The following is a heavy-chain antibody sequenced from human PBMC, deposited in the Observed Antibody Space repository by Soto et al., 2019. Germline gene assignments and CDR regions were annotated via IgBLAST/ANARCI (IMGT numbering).Heavy chain of an antibody. J-gene: IGHJ6*03. CDR3: ERGSWNEVSGYYYMEV. CDR1: GDSVSSNSAG. D-gene: IGHD1-1*01. Sequence: PSQTLSLTCDISGDSVSSNSAGWNWIRQTPSRGLEWLGRTYYKSKWYYTYAASVKSRITVSPDTSKNQFSLQLTSVTPEDTAVYYCERGSWNEVSGYYYMEVWDKGTTVTVSS. CDR2: TYYKSKWYY. V-gene: IGHV6-1*01.